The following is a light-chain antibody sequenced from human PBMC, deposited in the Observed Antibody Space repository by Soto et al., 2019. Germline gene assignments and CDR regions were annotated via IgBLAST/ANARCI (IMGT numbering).Light chain of an antibody. V-gene: IGKV3-11*01. J-gene: IGKJ3*01. CDR2: DAS. Sequence: EIVLTQSPATLSLSPGERATLSCRASQSVSRYLAWYQQKPGQAPRLLINDASNRATGIPARFSGSGSGTDFTLTIRSLEPEDFAVYYCQQRSNWPRGTFGPGTKVDIK. CDR3: QQRSNWPRGT. CDR1: QSVSRY.